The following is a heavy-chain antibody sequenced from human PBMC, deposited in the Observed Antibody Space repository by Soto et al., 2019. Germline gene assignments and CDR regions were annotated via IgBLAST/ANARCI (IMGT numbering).Heavy chain of an antibody. V-gene: IGHV4-4*02. CDR3: ARSAGWYAVHS. J-gene: IGHJ4*02. Sequence: QVQLQESGPGLVKPSGTLSLTCAVSGDSVSSPYYWCWVRQPPGKGLEWIGEVFHTGTTSYNPSLRSRVTISMDKSNNHFSLDLSSVTAADPAVYYCARSAGWYAVHSWGPGTLVIVSS. CDR1: GDSVSSPYY. D-gene: IGHD6-19*01. CDR2: VFHTGTT.